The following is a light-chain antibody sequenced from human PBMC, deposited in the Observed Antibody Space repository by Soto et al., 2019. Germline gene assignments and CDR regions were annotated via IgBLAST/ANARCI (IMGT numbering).Light chain of an antibody. V-gene: IGKV3-20*01. CDR3: QQYDSSPVT. J-gene: IGKJ2*01. Sequence: ENVLTQSPGTLSLSPGERATLSCRASQSVSSSYLTWYQQKPGQAPRLLIYGASSRATDIPDRFSGSGSGTDFTLTIIRLEPEDFAVYYCQQYDSSPVTFGQGTKLEIK. CDR2: GAS. CDR1: QSVSSSY.